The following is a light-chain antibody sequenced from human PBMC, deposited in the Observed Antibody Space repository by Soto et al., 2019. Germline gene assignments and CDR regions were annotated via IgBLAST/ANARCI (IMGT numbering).Light chain of an antibody. CDR3: SSFSSTSTLYV. Sequence: QSVLTQPASVSGSPGQPITISCTGTSSDVGGHNYVSWYQHHPGKAPKLMIYEVSNRPSGVSNRFSGSKSGNTASLTISGLQAEDEADYHCSSFSSTSTLYVFGTGTKLTVL. J-gene: IGLJ1*01. CDR2: EVS. CDR1: SSDVGGHNY. V-gene: IGLV2-14*01.